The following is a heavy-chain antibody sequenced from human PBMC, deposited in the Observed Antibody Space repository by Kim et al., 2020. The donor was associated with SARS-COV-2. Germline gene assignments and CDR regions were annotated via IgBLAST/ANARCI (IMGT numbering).Heavy chain of an antibody. Sequence: STPSLKSRVTMSVDTSKNQFSLKLSSVTAADTAVYYCAREGIAAAGMADYWGQGTLVTVSS. D-gene: IGHD6-13*01. CDR3: AREGIAAAGMADY. J-gene: IGHJ4*02. V-gene: IGHV4-4*07.